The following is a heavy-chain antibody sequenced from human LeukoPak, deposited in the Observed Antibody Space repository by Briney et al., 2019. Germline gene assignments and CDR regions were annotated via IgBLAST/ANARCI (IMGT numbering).Heavy chain of an antibody. V-gene: IGHV4-34*01. Sequence: SETLSLTCAVYGGSFSGYYWSWIRQPPGKGLEWIGSIYHSGSTYYNPSLKSRVTISVDTSKNQFSLKLSSVTAADTAVYYCARYKVGYSSGRLDYWGQGTLVTVSS. J-gene: IGHJ4*02. CDR1: GGSFSGYY. CDR3: ARYKVGYSSGRLDY. CDR2: IYHSGST. D-gene: IGHD5-18*01.